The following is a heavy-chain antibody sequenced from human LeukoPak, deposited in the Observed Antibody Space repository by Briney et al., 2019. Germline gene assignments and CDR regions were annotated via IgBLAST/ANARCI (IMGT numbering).Heavy chain of an antibody. CDR2: INPNSGGT. J-gene: IGHJ4*02. CDR3: ARDLVYYDSSGYYDY. Sequence: ASVKVSCKASGYTFTGCYMHWVRQAPGQGLEWMGRINPNSGGTNYAQKFQGRVTMTRDTSISTAYMELSRLRSDDTAVYYCARDLVYYDSSGYYDYWGQGTLVTVSS. CDR1: GYTFTGCY. D-gene: IGHD3-22*01. V-gene: IGHV1-2*06.